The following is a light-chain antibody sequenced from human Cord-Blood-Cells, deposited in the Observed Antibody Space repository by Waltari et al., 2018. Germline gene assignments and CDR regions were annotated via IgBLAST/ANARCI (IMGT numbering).Light chain of an antibody. CDR2: EGS. CDR1: SSDVGSYNL. V-gene: IGLV2-23*01. CDR3: CSYAGSSPV. Sequence: QSALTQPASVSGSPGQSITTSCTGTSSDVGSYNLVSWYQQHPGKAPKLMIYEGSKRPSGVSNRFSGSKSGNTASLTISGLQAEDEADYYCCSYAGSSPVFGGGTKLTVL. J-gene: IGLJ2*01.